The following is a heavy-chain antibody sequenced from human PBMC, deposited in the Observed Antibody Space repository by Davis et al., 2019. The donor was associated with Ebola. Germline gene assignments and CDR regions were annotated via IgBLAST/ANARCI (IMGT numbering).Heavy chain of an antibody. CDR1: GFTFSSYA. CDR2: IKQDGSEK. J-gene: IGHJ4*02. CDR3: ARDWCSSTSCYEYYFDY. Sequence: GESLKISCAASGFTFSSYAMSWVRQAPGKGLEWVANIKQDGSEKYYVDSVKGRFTISRDNAKNSLYLQMNSLRAEDTAVYYCARDWCSSTSCYEYYFDYWGQGTLVTVSS. D-gene: IGHD2-2*01. V-gene: IGHV3-7*01.